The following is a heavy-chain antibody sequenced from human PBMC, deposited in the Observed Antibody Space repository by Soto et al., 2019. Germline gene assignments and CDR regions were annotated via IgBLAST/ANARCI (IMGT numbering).Heavy chain of an antibody. CDR1: GGTFSSYA. CDR3: ATANDYGDYGQGSNFDY. J-gene: IGHJ4*02. D-gene: IGHD4-17*01. CDR2: IIPIFGTA. Sequence: SVKVSCKASGGTFSSYAISWVRQAPGQGLEWMGGIIPIFGTANYAQKFQGRVAITADKSTSTAYMELSSLRSEDTAVYYCATANDYGDYGQGSNFDYWGQGTLVTVSS. V-gene: IGHV1-69*06.